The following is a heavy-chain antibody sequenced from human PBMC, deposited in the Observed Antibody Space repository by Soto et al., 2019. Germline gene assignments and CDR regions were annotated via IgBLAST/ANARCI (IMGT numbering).Heavy chain of an antibody. D-gene: IGHD3-10*01. CDR1: GFTFSSYA. Sequence: PGGSLRLFCAASGFTFSSYAMSWVRQAPGKGLEWVSAISGSGGSTYYADSVKGRFTISRDNSKNTLYLQMNSLRAEDTAVYYCAKSGAGRGYYGSGRYYMDVWGKGTTVTVSS. CDR2: ISGSGGST. V-gene: IGHV3-23*01. CDR3: AKSGAGRGYYGSGRYYMDV. J-gene: IGHJ6*03.